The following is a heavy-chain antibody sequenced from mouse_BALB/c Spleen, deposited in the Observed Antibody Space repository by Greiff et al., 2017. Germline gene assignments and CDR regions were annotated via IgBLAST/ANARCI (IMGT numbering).Heavy chain of an antibody. J-gene: IGHJ2*01. CDR2: ISNGGGST. D-gene: IGHD4-1*01. CDR3: ARQLGIYYFDY. V-gene: IGHV5-12-2*01. CDR1: GFTFSSYT. Sequence: EVQLVESGGGLVQPGGSLKLSCAASGFTFSSYTMSWVRQTPEKRLEWVAYISNGGGSTYYPDTVKGRFTISRDNAKNTLYLQMSSLKSEDTAMYYCARQLGIYYFDYWGQGTTLTVSS.